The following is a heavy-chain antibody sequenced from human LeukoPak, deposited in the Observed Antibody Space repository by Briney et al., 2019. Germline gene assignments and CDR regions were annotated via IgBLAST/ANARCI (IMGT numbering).Heavy chain of an antibody. J-gene: IGHJ3*02. Sequence: ASVKVSCKASGYTFTSYGISWVRQAPGQGLEWMGWISAYNGNTNYAQKFQGRVTITADESTSTAYMELSSLRSEDTAVYYCARERAKLLRFLNDAFDIWGQGTMVTVSS. D-gene: IGHD3-3*01. CDR2: ISAYNGNT. V-gene: IGHV1-18*01. CDR1: GYTFTSYG. CDR3: ARERAKLLRFLNDAFDI.